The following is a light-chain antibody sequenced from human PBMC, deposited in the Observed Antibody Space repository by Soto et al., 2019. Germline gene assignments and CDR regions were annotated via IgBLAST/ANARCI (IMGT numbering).Light chain of an antibody. CDR3: QQRSNWPSMT. V-gene: IGKV3-11*01. CDR2: DAS. Sequence: THPPSTLSASVGDRATLPCRASQGVSSYLGWYQQKPGQAPRLLIYDASNRATGIPARFSGSGSGTDFTLTISSLEPEDFAVYYCQQRSNWPSMTFRQGTKVDIK. J-gene: IGKJ1*01. CDR1: QGVSSY.